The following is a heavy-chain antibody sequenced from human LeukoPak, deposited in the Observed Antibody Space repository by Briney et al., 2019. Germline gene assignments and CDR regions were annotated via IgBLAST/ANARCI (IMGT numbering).Heavy chain of an antibody. CDR2: ISSSGSTI. CDR1: GFTFSDYY. D-gene: IGHD3-10*01. V-gene: IGHV3-11*01. Sequence: GGSLRLSCAASGFTFSDYYMSWIRQAPGKGLEWVSYISSSGSTIYYADSVKGRFTISRDNAKNSLYLQMNSLRAEDTAVYFCARFVDQSTYYFDSWGQGTLVIVSS. J-gene: IGHJ4*02. CDR3: ARFVDQSTYYFDS.